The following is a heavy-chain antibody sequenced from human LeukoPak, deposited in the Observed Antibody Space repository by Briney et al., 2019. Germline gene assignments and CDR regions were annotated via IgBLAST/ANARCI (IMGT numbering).Heavy chain of an antibody. CDR2: IKSKTDGGTT. D-gene: IGHD4-17*01. J-gene: IGHJ6*02. Sequence: GGSLRLSCAASGFTFSSYSMSWVRQAPGKGLEWVGRIKSKTDGGTTDYAAPVKGRFTISRDDSKNTLYLQMNSLKTEDTAVYYCSTVYGSPEHYYYYGMDVWGQGTTVTVSS. CDR1: GFTFSSYS. V-gene: IGHV3-15*01. CDR3: STVYGSPEHYYYYGMDV.